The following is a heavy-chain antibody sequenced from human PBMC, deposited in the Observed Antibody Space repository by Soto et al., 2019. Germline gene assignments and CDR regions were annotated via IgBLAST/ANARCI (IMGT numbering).Heavy chain of an antibody. CDR1: GFRFSDYG. Sequence: QVHLVESGGGVVQPGRSLRLACAVSGFRFSDYGMHWVRQAPGKGLEWVAVISNDGSKKYLGDCVQGRFTISRDDSKSTVYVQMDSLKPEDTAVYYCAKTRRGYDMFFYGLDVWGQGTTVTVSS. J-gene: IGHJ6*02. CDR2: ISNDGSKK. D-gene: IGHD5-12*01. CDR3: AKTRRGYDMFFYGLDV. V-gene: IGHV3-30*18.